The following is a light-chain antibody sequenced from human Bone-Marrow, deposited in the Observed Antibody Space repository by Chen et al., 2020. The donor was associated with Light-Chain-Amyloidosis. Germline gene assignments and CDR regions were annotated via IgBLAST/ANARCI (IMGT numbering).Light chain of an antibody. J-gene: IGLJ2*01. CDR3: SSYGGRTNLV. CDR2: EVS. V-gene: IGLV2-8*01. Sequence: QSALTQPPSASGSLGQSVTIPCPGTSSDVGGYNYVSWYQHHPGKAPKLMISEVSKRPSGVPDRFSGSKSGNTASLTVSGLQPDDEADYYCSSYGGRTNLVFGGGTKLTVL. CDR1: SSDVGGYNY.